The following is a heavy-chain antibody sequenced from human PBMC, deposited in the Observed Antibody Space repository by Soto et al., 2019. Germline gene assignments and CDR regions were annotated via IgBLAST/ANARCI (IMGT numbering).Heavy chain of an antibody. CDR3: ASGPCYDLIWNYYYMDV. CDR1: GGSISGHY. D-gene: IGHD3-16*01. CDR2: MYYSGST. V-gene: IGHV4-59*08. Sequence: QVQLQESGPGLVKPSETLSLSCSVSGGSISGHYWSWVRQTPGKGLEWIGYMYYSGSTNYNPSLISRVTISVDTSKNHFSLRLTSGTAADAAVYCCASGPCYDLIWNYYYMDVWGKGTTVTVSS. J-gene: IGHJ6*03.